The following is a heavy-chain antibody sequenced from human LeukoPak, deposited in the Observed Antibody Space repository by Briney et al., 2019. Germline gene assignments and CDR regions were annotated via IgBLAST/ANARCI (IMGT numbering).Heavy chain of an antibody. Sequence: ASVKVSCKASGYTFTGYYMHWVRQAPGQGLEWMGWINPNSGGTNYAQKFQGRVTMTRDTSISTAYMELSSLRSDDTAVYYCASFGICSGGSCMPYWGQGTLVTVSS. D-gene: IGHD2-15*01. J-gene: IGHJ4*02. V-gene: IGHV1-2*02. CDR2: INPNSGGT. CDR1: GYTFTGYY. CDR3: ASFGICSGGSCMPY.